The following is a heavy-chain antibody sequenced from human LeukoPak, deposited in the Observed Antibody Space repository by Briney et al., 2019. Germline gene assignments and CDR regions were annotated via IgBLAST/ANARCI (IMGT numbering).Heavy chain of an antibody. Sequence: GGSLRLSCAASGFTFSSFAINWVRQAPGKGLVWVSRINSDGRSITYADSVKGRFTISRDNAKNTLYLQMNSLRAEDTAVYYCARGYSDSSGYSLHYWGQGTLVTVSS. V-gene: IGHV3-74*01. CDR2: INSDGRSI. CDR3: ARGYSDSSGYSLHY. J-gene: IGHJ4*02. D-gene: IGHD3-22*01. CDR1: GFTFSSFA.